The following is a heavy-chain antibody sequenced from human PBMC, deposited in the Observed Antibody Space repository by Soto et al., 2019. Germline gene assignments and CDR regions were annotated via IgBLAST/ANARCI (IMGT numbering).Heavy chain of an antibody. J-gene: IGHJ4*02. CDR1: GESFSGYI. CDR2: INHSGSA. CDR3: ARGLITGSHYSGGWYYFDS. D-gene: IGHD6-19*01. V-gene: IGHV4-34*01. Sequence: KPSETLSLTCAVYGESFSGYIWTWIRQTPWKGLQWIGQINHSGSAYYNPSLKGRVTISVHTSNSQFSLELSSVTAADTAVYYCARGLITGSHYSGGWYYFDSWGQGTQVT.